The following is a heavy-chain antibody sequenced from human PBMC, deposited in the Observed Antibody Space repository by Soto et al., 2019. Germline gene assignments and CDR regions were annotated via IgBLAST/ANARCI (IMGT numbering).Heavy chain of an antibody. J-gene: IGHJ4*02. V-gene: IGHV3-33*01. D-gene: IGHD4-17*01. CDR1: GFTFSNYG. Sequence: GGALRLSCAASGFTFSNYGMHWGRQAPGKGLEWVAVTWFDERNKYYADSVKGRFTISRDNSKNTLFLQMNSLRAEDTAVYYCARDDSSGDYSSFDFWGQGTLVTVSS. CDR3: ARDDSSGDYSSFDF. CDR2: TWFDERNK.